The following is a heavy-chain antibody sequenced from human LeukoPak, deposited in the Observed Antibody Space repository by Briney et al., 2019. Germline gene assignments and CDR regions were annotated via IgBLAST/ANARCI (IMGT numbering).Heavy chain of an antibody. CDR1: GYTFTDYY. D-gene: IGHD3-22*01. V-gene: IGHV1-2*02. Sequence: ASVKVSCKASGYTFTDYYIHWVRQAPGQGLEWMGWISPKIGGTNYAQMFQGRVTLTTDTSISTAYMELSRLTSDDTAAYYCARVMYYYDSSAPYGDYWGQGTLVTVSS. CDR3: ARVMYYYDSSAPYGDY. CDR2: ISPKIGGT. J-gene: IGHJ4*02.